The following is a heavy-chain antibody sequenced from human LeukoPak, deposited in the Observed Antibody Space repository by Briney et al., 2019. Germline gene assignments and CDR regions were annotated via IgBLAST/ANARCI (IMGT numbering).Heavy chain of an antibody. D-gene: IGHD5-24*01. V-gene: IGHV4-4*07. CDR3: ARGRDGSNYEYYFDY. CDR1: GGSISSYY. Sequence: PSETLSLTCTVSGGSISSYYWSWIRQPAGKGLEWIGRIYTSGSSNYNPSLKSRVTMSVDTSKNQFSLKLSSVTAADTAVYYCARGRDGSNYEYYFDYWGQGTLVTVSS. CDR2: IYTSGSS. J-gene: IGHJ4*02.